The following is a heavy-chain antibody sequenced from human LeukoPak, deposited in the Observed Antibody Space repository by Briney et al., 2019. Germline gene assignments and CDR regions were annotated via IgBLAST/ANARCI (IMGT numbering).Heavy chain of an antibody. CDR3: ARDLGACPGDH. V-gene: IGHV3-30-3*01. J-gene: IGHJ4*02. CDR2: ISYDGSNK. Sequence: SGGSLRLSCAASGFTFSSYAMSWVRQAPGKGLEWVAVISYDGSNKYYADSVKGRFTISRDNSKNTLYLQMNSLRAEDTAVYYCARDLGACPGDHWGQGTLVTVSS. CDR1: GFTFSSYA.